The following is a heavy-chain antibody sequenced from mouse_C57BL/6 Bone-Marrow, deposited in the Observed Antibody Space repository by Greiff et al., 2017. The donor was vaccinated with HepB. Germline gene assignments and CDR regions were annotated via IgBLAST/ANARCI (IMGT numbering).Heavy chain of an antibody. J-gene: IGHJ2*01. CDR1: GYTFTSYW. D-gene: IGHD2-3*01. Sequence: QVQLQQPGAELVKPGASVKLSCKASGYTFTSYWMHWVKQRPGQGLEWIGMIHPNSGSTNYNEKLKSKATLTVDKSSSTAYMQLSSLTSEDSAVYYCARGGYDGYPSYYFDYWGQGTTLTVSS. V-gene: IGHV1-64*01. CDR3: ARGGYDGYPSYYFDY. CDR2: IHPNSGST.